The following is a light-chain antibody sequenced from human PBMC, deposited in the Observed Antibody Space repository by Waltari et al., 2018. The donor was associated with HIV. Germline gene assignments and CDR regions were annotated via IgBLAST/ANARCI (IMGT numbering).Light chain of an antibody. CDR3: SSYAGSNNFV. J-gene: IGLJ1*01. Sequence: ALTQPPSASGSPGQSVTISCTGTSSDVGGYNYVSWYQQHPGKAPKLMIYEVTKRPSGVPDRFSGSKSGNTASLTVSGLQAEDEADYYCSSYAGSNNFVFGTGTKVTVL. V-gene: IGLV2-8*01. CDR2: EVT. CDR1: SSDVGGYNY.